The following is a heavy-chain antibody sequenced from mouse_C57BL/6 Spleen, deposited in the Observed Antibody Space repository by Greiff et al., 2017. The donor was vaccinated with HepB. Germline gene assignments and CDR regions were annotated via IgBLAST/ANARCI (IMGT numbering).Heavy chain of an antibody. D-gene: IGHD1-1*01. Sequence: EVKVVESGGGLVQPGGSMKLSCAASGFTFSDAWLAWVRQSPEKGLEWVAEIRNKANNHATYYAESVKGRFTISRDDSKSSVYLQMNSLRAEDTGIYYCTGSSYVGWYFDVWGTGTTVTVSS. CDR1: GFTFSDAW. CDR2: IRNKANNHAT. V-gene: IGHV6-6*01. CDR3: TGSSYVGWYFDV. J-gene: IGHJ1*03.